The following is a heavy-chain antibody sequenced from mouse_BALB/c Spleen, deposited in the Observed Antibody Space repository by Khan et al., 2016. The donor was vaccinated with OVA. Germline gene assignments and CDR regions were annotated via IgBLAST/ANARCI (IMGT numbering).Heavy chain of an antibody. D-gene: IGHD2-4*01. CDR3: ARRGYDYGRGALFAY. CDR1: GFSLTNYS. CDR2: IWSAGST. V-gene: IGHV2-2*02. Sequence: QVQLKESGPGLVQPSQSLSITCTVSGFSLTNYSVHWVRQSPGKGLEWLGVIWSAGSTDYNAAFISRLTIRKDNSRSHVFFKMNRLQPNDTATYYCARRGYDYGRGALFAYWGQGTLVTVSA. J-gene: IGHJ3*01.